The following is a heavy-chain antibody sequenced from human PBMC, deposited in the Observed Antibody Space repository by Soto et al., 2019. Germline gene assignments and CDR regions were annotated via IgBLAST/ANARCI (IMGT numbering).Heavy chain of an antibody. CDR3: ATRSGRSIVGATRV. Sequence: EVQLLESGGGLVQPGGSLRLSCAASGFTFSSYAMSWVRQAPGKGLEWVSAISGSGGSTYYADSVKGRFTISRDNSKNTLYLPMNSLRAEDTAVYYCATRSGRSIVGATRVWGQGTLVTVSS. D-gene: IGHD1-26*01. V-gene: IGHV3-23*01. CDR1: GFTFSSYA. J-gene: IGHJ4*02. CDR2: ISGSGGST.